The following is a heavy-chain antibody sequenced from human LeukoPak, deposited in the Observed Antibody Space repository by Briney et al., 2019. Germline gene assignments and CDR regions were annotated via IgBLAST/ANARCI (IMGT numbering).Heavy chain of an antibody. CDR2: IYYSGST. D-gene: IGHD4-17*01. Sequence: PSETLSLTCTVSGGSISSSSYYWGWIRQPPGKGLEWIGYIYYSGSTNYNPSLKSRVTISVDTSKNQFSLKLSSVTAADTAVYYCARALEDYGDYDAFDIWGQGTMVTVSS. J-gene: IGHJ3*02. CDR1: GGSISSSSYY. CDR3: ARALEDYGDYDAFDI. V-gene: IGHV4-61*05.